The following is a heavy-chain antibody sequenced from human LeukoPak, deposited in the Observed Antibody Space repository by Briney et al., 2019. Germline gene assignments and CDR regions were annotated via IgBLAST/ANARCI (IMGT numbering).Heavy chain of an antibody. CDR3: ASEVVPAASVRGFQH. V-gene: IGHV4-31*03. D-gene: IGHD2-2*01. Sequence: PSETLSLTCTVSGGSISSGGYYWSWIRQHPGKGLEWIGYIYYSGSTYYNPSLKSRVTISVDTSKNQFSLKLSSVTAADTAVYYCASEVVPAASVRGFQHWGQGTLVTVSS. CDR1: GGSISSGGYY. CDR2: IYYSGST. J-gene: IGHJ1*01.